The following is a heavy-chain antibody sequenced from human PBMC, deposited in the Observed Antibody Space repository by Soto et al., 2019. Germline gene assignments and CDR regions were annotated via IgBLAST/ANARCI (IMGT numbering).Heavy chain of an antibody. V-gene: IGHV3-23*01. Sequence: CLRLSCTPSRFTFRNYSMSWVRQAPREWLQWASAISGNGGTTYYADSVKGRLTASRDNFKDTLYMQMNSLRNDDTAVYYCAKDQGNGRLYFDSWGLGTLVTVSS. J-gene: IGHJ4*02. CDR2: ISGNGGTT. D-gene: IGHD2-8*01. CDR3: AKDQGNGRLYFDS. CDR1: RFTFRNYS.